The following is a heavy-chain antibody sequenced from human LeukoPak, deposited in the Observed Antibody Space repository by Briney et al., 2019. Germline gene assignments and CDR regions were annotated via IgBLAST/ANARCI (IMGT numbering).Heavy chain of an antibody. J-gene: IGHJ4*02. V-gene: IGHV3-21*05. CDR1: GFTFTSYS. CDR2: ITSSGNHI. CDR3: ARADYYRFDY. D-gene: IGHD3-22*01. Sequence: PGGTLRLSCAASGFTFTSYSLNWVRQAPGKGLEWVSYITSSGNHIYYADSVKGRFTISRDNAKNPLYLQMNSLRAEDTAVYYCARADYYRFDYWGQGTLVTVSS.